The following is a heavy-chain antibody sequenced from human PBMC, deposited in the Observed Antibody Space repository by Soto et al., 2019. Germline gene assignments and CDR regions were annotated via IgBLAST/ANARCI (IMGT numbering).Heavy chain of an antibody. D-gene: IGHD3-3*01. V-gene: IGHV5-10-1*01. J-gene: IGHJ6*02. CDR1: GYSFTIYC. CDR3: ARAKPYDFWSGYYTSYGMDV. Sequence: GESLKISCNGSGYSFTIYCISLVLQMPGKGLEWMGRIDPSDSYTNYSPSFQGHVTISADKSISTAYLQWSSLKATDTAMYYCARAKPYDFWSGYYTSYGMDVWGQGTTVTVSS. CDR2: IDPSDSYT.